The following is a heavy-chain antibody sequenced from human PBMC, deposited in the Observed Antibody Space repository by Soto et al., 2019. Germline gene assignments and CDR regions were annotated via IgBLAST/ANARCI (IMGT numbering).Heavy chain of an antibody. J-gene: IGHJ4*02. CDR2: IIPIFGTA. Sequence: ASVKVSCKASGGTFSSYAISWVRQAPGQGLEWMGGIIPIFGTANYAQKFQGRVTITADESTSTAYMELSSLRSEDTAVYYCARNRDSSSWPPANWGQGTLVTVSS. V-gene: IGHV1-69*13. CDR3: ARNRDSSSWPPAN. CDR1: GGTFSSYA. D-gene: IGHD6-13*01.